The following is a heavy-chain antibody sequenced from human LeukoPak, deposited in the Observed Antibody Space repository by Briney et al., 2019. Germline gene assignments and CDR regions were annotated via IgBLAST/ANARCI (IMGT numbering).Heavy chain of an antibody. Sequence: GGSLRLSCAASGFTFSSYSMNWVRQAPGKGLEWVSYISSSSSTIYYADSVKGRFTISRDNAKNSLYLQMNSLRAEDTAVYYCVGSGWYYLALYWGQGTLVTVSS. J-gene: IGHJ4*02. V-gene: IGHV3-48*04. CDR3: VGSGWYYLALY. D-gene: IGHD6-19*01. CDR2: ISSSSSTI. CDR1: GFTFSSYS.